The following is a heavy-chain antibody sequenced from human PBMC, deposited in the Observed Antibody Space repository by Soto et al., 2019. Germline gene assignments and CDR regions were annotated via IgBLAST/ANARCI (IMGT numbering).Heavy chain of an antibody. CDR2: IIPIFGTA. CDR1: GGTFSSYA. J-gene: IGHJ4*02. D-gene: IGHD1-7*01. Sequence: SLKVSCKSSGGTFSSYAINWVRQAPGQGLESTGGIIPIFGTANYAQKFQGRVTITADESTSTAYMELSSLRSEDTAVYYCASRITGTSVYGDIDYWGQGTLVTLAS. V-gene: IGHV1-69*13. CDR3: ASRITGTSVYGDIDY.